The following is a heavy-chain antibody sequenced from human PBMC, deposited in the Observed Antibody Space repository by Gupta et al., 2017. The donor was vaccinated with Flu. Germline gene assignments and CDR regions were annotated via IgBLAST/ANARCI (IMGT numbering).Heavy chain of an antibody. CDR1: SYV. J-gene: IGHJ4*02. CDR2: IWYDGSHK. D-gene: IGHD2-8*02. Sequence: SYVMHWVGQALGKVLKWVEIIWYDGSHKYYAGSVLGGFTFSRDNSMNTLYLQISDLRAEDTAVYYCARNYVVLWGQGTLVTVSS. V-gene: IGHV3-33*01. CDR3: ARNYVVL.